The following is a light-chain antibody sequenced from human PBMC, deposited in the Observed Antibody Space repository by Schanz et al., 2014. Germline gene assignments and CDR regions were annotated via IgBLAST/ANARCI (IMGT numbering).Light chain of an antibody. CDR1: SSNIGSNT. Sequence: QSVLTQPPSASGTPGQRVTISCSGTSSNIGSNTVNWYQHLPGTAPKLLIYSNSQRPSGVPDRFSGSKSGTSASLAISGLHSEDEADYYCATWDDSLSGRVFGGGTKLTVL. CDR2: SNS. V-gene: IGLV1-44*01. J-gene: IGLJ3*02. CDR3: ATWDDSLSGRV.